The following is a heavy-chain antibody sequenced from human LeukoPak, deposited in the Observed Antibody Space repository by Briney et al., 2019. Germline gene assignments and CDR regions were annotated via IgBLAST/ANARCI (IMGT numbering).Heavy chain of an antibody. J-gene: IGHJ4*02. CDR3: ARGRAVAEY. V-gene: IGHV4-4*07. D-gene: IGHD6-19*01. CDR1: GGSISNYY. Sequence: SETLSLTCTVSGGSISNYYWSWIRQPAGKGLEWIGRINTSGSTNYNPSLRSRVTMSADTSKDQFSLQLSSVTATDTAVYYCARGRAVAEYWGQGTLVTVSS. CDR2: INTSGST.